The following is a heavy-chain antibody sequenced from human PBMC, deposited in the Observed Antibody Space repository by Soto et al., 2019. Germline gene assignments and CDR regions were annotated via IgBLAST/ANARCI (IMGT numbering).Heavy chain of an antibody. V-gene: IGHV4-34*01. CDR2: INHSGST. D-gene: IGHD5-12*01. CDR1: GGSFSCYY. J-gene: IGHJ4*02. Sequence: SETLSLTCAVYGGSFSCYYWSWIRQPPGKGLEWIGEINHSGSTNYNPSLKSRVTISVDTSKNQFSLKLSSVTAADTAVYYCARDKRRDGYNDYWGQGTLVTVSS. CDR3: ARDKRRDGYNDY.